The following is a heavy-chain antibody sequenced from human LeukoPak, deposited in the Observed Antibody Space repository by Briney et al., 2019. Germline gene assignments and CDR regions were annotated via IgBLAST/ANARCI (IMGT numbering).Heavy chain of an antibody. CDR2: IYYSGST. Sequence: SETLSLTCTVSGVSISSSSYYWGWLRQPPGKGLEWIGSIYYSGSTYYNPSLKSRVTISVDTSKNQFSLKLSSVTAADTAVYYCARALAVAGTAPFSHAFDIWGQGTMVTVSS. D-gene: IGHD6-19*01. J-gene: IGHJ3*02. CDR3: ARALAVAGTAPFSHAFDI. V-gene: IGHV4-39*07. CDR1: GVSISSSSYY.